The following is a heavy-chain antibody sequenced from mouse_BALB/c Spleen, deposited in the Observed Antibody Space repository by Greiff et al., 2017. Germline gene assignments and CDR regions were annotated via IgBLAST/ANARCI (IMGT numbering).Heavy chain of an antibody. CDR3: ARASLSWFAY. D-gene: IGHD6-2*01. V-gene: IGHV5-6-5*01. CDR1: GFTFSSYA. CDR2: ISSGGST. J-gene: IGHJ2*01. Sequence: EVNLVESGGGLVKPGGSLKLSCAASGFTFSSYAMSWVRQTPEKRLEWVASISSGGSTYYPDSVKGRFTISRDNARNILYLQMSSLRSEDTAMYYCARASLSWFAYWGQGTTLTVSS.